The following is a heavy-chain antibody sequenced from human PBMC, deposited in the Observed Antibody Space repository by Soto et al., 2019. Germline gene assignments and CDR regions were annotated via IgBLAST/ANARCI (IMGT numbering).Heavy chain of an antibody. D-gene: IGHD2-15*01. V-gene: IGHV1-18*01. Sequence: QVQLVQSGAEVKKPGASVKVSCKASGYTFTSYGISWVRQAPGQGLEWMGWISAYNGNTNYAQKLQGRVTMTTDTTTSTADMELRSLRSDDTAVYYCARDWSGVVVAATDWFDPWGQGTLVTVSS. CDR1: GYTFTSYG. J-gene: IGHJ5*02. CDR3: ARDWSGVVVAATDWFDP. CDR2: ISAYNGNT.